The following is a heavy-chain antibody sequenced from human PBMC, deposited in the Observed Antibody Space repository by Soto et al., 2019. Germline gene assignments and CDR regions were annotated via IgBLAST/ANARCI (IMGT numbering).Heavy chain of an antibody. CDR3: ARGELLGYCSGGSCYPYYFDY. Sequence: ASVKVSCKASGYTFTSYAMHWVRQAPGQRLEWMGWINAGNGNTKYSQKFQGRVTITRDTSASTAYMELSSLRSEDTAVYYCARGELLGYCSGGSCYPYYFDYWGQGTLVTVSS. J-gene: IGHJ4*02. CDR2: INAGNGNT. D-gene: IGHD2-15*01. CDR1: GYTFTSYA. V-gene: IGHV1-3*01.